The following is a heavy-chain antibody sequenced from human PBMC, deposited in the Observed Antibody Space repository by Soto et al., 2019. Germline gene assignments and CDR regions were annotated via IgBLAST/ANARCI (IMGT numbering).Heavy chain of an antibody. CDR1: GYIFSVSW. J-gene: IGHJ4*02. CDR3: ASGGKGWSY. V-gene: IGHV5-10-1*01. CDR2: IAPSDSST. D-gene: IGHD6-19*01. Sequence: AVLQDSRKPPGYIFSVSWIGWVRQMPGKGLEWMGRIAPSDSSTDYSPSFQGHVTISADNSINTAYLQWTSLRASDTAMYDGASGGKGWSYWGQGTLVTVSS.